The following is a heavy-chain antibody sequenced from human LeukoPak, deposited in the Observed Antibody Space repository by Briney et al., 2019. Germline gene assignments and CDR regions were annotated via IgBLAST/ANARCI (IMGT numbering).Heavy chain of an antibody. J-gene: IGHJ4*02. CDR1: GFTFSSYS. CDR3: ARDLSSSWYSVDY. Sequence: PGGSLRLSCAASGFTFSSYSMNWVRQAPGKGLEWVSYISSSSSTIYYADSVKGRFTISRDNAKNSLYLQVNSLRAEDTAVYYCARDLSSSWYSVDYWGQGTLVTVSS. CDR2: ISSSSSTI. V-gene: IGHV3-48*04. D-gene: IGHD6-13*01.